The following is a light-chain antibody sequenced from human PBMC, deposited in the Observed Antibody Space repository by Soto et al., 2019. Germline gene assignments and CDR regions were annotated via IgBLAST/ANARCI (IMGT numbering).Light chain of an antibody. Sequence: DIKMTQSPSTLAASVGDRVTSTCRASQSISNWLAWHQQKPGKVPKILIYKASSLESGVPSRFSGSGSGTEFTLTISSLQPEDFATYYCQQYNGYRWTFGQGTKV. CDR3: QQYNGYRWT. CDR1: QSISNW. CDR2: KAS. V-gene: IGKV1-5*03. J-gene: IGKJ1*01.